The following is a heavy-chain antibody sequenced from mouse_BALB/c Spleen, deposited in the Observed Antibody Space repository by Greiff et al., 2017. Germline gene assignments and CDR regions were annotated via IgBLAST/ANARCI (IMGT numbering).Heavy chain of an antibody. CDR2: ISYSGST. V-gene: IGHV3-2*02. Sequence: DVKLQESGPGLVKPSQSLSLTCTVTGYSITSDYAWNWIRQFPGNKLEWMGYISYSGSTSYNPSLKSRISITRDTSKNQFFLQLNSVTTEDTATYYCASSSYYDYDEKSDYWGQGTTLTVSS. J-gene: IGHJ2*01. CDR1: GYSITSDYA. CDR3: ASSSYYDYDEKSDY. D-gene: IGHD2-4*01.